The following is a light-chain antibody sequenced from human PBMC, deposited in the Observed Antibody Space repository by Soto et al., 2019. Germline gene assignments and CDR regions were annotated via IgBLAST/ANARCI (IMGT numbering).Light chain of an antibody. J-gene: IGKJ1*01. Sequence: DIQMTQSPSTLSASVGDRVTITCRASQSISSWLAWYQQKPGKAPKLLIYDASSLESGVPSRFSGSGSGTEFNLTITSLKHDDFATYYCQQYNSYPWTCGQGTKVDIK. CDR2: DAS. CDR3: QQYNSYPWT. V-gene: IGKV1-5*01. CDR1: QSISSW.